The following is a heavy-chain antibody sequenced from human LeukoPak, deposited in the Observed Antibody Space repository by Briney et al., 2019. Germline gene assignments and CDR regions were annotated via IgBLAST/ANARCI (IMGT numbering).Heavy chain of an antibody. CDR1: DGSISSYY. Sequence: SETLSLTCTVSDGSISSYYWTWIRQPAGKGLEWIGRINSSGSTNYNPSLKSRVTLSVDTSKNQFSLKLSSVTAADTAVYYCARAGDGYTSDYWGQRTLVTVSS. V-gene: IGHV4-4*07. D-gene: IGHD5-24*01. CDR3: ARAGDGYTSDY. J-gene: IGHJ4*02. CDR2: INSSGST.